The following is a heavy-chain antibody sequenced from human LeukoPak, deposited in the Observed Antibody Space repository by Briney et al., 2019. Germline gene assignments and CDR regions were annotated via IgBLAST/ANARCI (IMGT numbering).Heavy chain of an antibody. D-gene: IGHD3-9*01. J-gene: IGHJ4*02. CDR2: IYYSGST. V-gene: IGHV4-59*01. Sequence: SETVSLTCTVSGGSISSYYWSWIRQPPGKGLEWIGYIYYSGSTNYNPSLKSRVTISIDTSKNHFSLKLNSVTAADTAVYYCTRGLWSTGLNYWGQGALVTVSS. CDR1: GGSISSYY. CDR3: TRGLWSTGLNY.